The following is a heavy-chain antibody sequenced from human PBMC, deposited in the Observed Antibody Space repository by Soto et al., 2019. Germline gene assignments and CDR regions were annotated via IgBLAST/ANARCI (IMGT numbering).Heavy chain of an antibody. CDR3: ATVGSSSWYAPPKVGSLYGMDV. V-gene: IGHV3-30*03. CDR2: ISYDGSNK. J-gene: IGHJ6*02. Sequence: QVQLVESGGGVVQPGRSLRLSCAASGFTFRSYGMHWVRQAPGKGLEWVAIISYDGSNKQYADSVKGRFTISRDNSKNTLYLQRNSLRAEDTAVYYCATVGSSSWYAPPKVGSLYGMDVWGQGTTVTVSS. CDR1: GFTFRSYG. D-gene: IGHD6-13*01.